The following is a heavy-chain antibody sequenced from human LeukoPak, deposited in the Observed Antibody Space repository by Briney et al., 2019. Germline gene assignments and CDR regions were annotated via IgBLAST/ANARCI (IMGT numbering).Heavy chain of an antibody. D-gene: IGHD3-22*01. CDR3: ARTDYCDGTGYFLDF. Sequence: GASVKVSCKASGYTFTSYGISWVRQAPGQGLEYMAWISAYNGNTDYAQKFQGRVTLTTDTSTSTAYMDLRGLRSDDTAVYYCARTDYCDGTGYFLDFWGQGTLVTVSS. V-gene: IGHV1-18*01. J-gene: IGHJ4*02. CDR2: ISAYNGNT. CDR1: GYTFTSYG.